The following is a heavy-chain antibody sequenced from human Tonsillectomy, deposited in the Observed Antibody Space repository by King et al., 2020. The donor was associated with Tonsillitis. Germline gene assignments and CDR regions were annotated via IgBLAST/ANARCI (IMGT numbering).Heavy chain of an antibody. Sequence: DVQLVESGAEVKKPGESLKISCTGSGYSFTTYWIGWVRQMPGKGLEWMGIIYPGGSDMRYNPSFQGQVTISADKSLSTAHLQWSSLKASDTAMYYCARKREYILDYWGQGTLVTVSS. J-gene: IGHJ4*02. D-gene: IGHD5-18*01. V-gene: IGHV5-51*01. CDR1: GYSFTTYW. CDR3: ARKREYILDY. CDR2: IYPGGSDM.